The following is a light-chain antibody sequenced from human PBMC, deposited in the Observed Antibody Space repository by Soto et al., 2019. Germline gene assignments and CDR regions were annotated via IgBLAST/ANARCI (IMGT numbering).Light chain of an antibody. CDR2: GXS. V-gene: IGKV1-12*01. CDR3: HQYDSIVQT. CDR1: RDITNS. J-gene: IGKJ1*01. Sequence: DIQMTQSPSSVSASVGDRLNSXCRASRDITNSLAWYQQPPGXAPKIXXRGXSSLHRGGPSRFSGGGAGTEFTLTISRLEPEDFAVYYFHQYDSIVQTFGQGTKVEIK.